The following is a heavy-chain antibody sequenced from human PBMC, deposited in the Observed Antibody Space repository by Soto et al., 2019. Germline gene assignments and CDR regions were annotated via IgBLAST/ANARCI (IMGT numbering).Heavy chain of an antibody. CDR2: IYHSGST. CDR1: GGSISSYY. J-gene: IGHJ4*02. V-gene: IGHV4-59*12. Sequence: SETLSLTCTVSGGSISSYYWSWIRQPPGKGLEWIGYIYHSGSTYYNPSLKSRVTISVDRSKNQFSLKLSSVTAADTAVYYCARASTTVTTLDYGGQGTLVXFSS. CDR3: ARASTTVTTLDY. D-gene: IGHD4-17*01.